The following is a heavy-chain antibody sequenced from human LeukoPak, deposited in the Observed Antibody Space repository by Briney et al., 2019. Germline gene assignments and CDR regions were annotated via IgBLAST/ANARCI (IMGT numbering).Heavy chain of an antibody. Sequence: ASVKVSCKASGYTFTGYYMHWVRQAPGQGLEWMGWINPNSGGTNYAQKFQGRVTMTRDTSISTAYMELSSLRSEDTAVYYCAILAGRSSAWTNQPGIFDYWGQGTLVTVSS. J-gene: IGHJ4*02. V-gene: IGHV1-2*02. CDR1: GYTFTGYY. CDR2: INPNSGGT. D-gene: IGHD1/OR15-1a*01. CDR3: AILAGRSSAWTNQPGIFDY.